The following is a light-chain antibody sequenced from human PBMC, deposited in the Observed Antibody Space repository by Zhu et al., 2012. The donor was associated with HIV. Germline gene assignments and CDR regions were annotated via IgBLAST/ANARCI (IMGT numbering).Light chain of an antibody. Sequence: DIQMTQSPSTLSASVGDRVTITCRASQSVYKWLAWYQQKPEKAPKLLIYEASSLESGVPSRSSGSGSGTEFTLTISSLQPDDFATYSCQQYYTPSYAFGQGTKLQIK. J-gene: IGKJ2*01. CDR1: QSVYKW. CDR2: EAS. CDR3: QQYYTPSYA. V-gene: IGKV1-5*03.